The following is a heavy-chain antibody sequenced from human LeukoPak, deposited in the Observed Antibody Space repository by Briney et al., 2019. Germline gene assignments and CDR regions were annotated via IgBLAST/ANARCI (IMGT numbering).Heavy chain of an antibody. V-gene: IGHV4-39*01. CDR3: ARQSPGSGRFDY. CDR2: IYYSGST. CDR1: GGSISSSSYY. Sequence: PSETLSLTRTVSGGSISSSSYYWGWIRQPPGKGLEWIGSIYYSGSTYYNPSLKSRVTISVDTSKNQFSLKLSSVTAADTAVYYCARQSPGSGRFDYWGQGTLVTVSS. D-gene: IGHD2-15*01. J-gene: IGHJ4*02.